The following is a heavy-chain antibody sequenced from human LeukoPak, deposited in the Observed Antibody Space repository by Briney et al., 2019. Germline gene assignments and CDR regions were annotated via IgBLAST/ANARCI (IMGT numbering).Heavy chain of an antibody. V-gene: IGHV4-39*07. CDR2: LSFSGST. CDR3: AKNYYDDSGVMVDDAFDI. Sequence: PSETLSLTCSISGGSISTIGSYWGWIRQPPGKGLQWIGSLSFSGSTYYNPSLKSRVTLSVDTSKNQFSVRLSSVTAADTAVYYCAKNYYDDSGVMVDDAFDIWGQGTMVTVSS. J-gene: IGHJ3*02. CDR1: GGSISTIGSY. D-gene: IGHD3-22*01.